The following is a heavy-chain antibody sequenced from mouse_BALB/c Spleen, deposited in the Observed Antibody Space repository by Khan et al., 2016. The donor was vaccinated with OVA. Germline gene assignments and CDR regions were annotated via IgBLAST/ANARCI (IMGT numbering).Heavy chain of an antibody. D-gene: IGHD2-14*01. CDR3: ARGGADYYRNDGGAMEY. CDR2: INTHSGVP. Sequence: QIQLVQSGPELKKPGETVRISCKASGYTFTTAGIQWVQKMPGKGLKWIGWINTHSGVPKYAEDFKGRFAFSLEISVSTVYLQITNLKNEDTATYFCARGGADYYRNDGGAMEYWGQGTSVTVSS. CDR1: GYTFTTAG. J-gene: IGHJ4*01. V-gene: IGHV9-4*02.